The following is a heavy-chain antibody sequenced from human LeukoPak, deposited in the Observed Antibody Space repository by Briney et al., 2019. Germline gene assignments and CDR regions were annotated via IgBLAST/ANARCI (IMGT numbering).Heavy chain of an antibody. CDR3: AKGGKWDVTPFDY. J-gene: IGHJ4*02. V-gene: IGHV3-30-3*01. D-gene: IGHD1-26*01. Sequence: GGSLRLSCAASGFTFSSYAMHWVRQAPGKGLEWVAVISYDGSNKYYADSVKGRFTISRDNSKNTLYLQMNSLRAEDTAVYYCAKGGKWDVTPFDYWGQGTLVTVCS. CDR1: GFTFSSYA. CDR2: ISYDGSNK.